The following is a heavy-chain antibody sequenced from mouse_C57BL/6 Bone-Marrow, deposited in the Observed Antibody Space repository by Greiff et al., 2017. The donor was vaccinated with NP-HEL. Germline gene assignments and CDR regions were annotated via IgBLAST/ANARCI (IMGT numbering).Heavy chain of an antibody. CDR1: GFNIKNTY. V-gene: IGHV14-3*01. D-gene: IGHD1-1*01. CDR3: ARGTTVVAPFDY. Sequence: VQLKQSVAELVRPGASVKLSCTASGFNIKNTYMHWVKQRPEQGLEWIGRLDPANGNTKYAPKFQGKATITADTSSNTAYLQLSSLTSEDTAIYYGARGTTVVAPFDYWGQGTTLTVSS. J-gene: IGHJ2*01. CDR2: LDPANGNT.